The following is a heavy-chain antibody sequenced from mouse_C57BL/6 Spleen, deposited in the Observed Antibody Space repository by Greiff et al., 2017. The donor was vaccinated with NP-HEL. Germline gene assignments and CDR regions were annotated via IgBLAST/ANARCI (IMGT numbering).Heavy chain of an antibody. J-gene: IGHJ3*01. D-gene: IGHD1-1*01. CDR3: ARGLYGSSYVGFAY. CDR2: ISYDGSN. CDR1: GYSITSGYY. V-gene: IGHV3-6*01. Sequence: EVKLLESGPGLVKPSQSLSLTCSVTGYSITSGYYWNWIRQFPGNKLEWMGYISYDGSNNYNPSLKNRISITRDTSKNQFFLKLNSVTTEDTATYYCARGLYGSSYVGFAYWGQGTLVTVSA.